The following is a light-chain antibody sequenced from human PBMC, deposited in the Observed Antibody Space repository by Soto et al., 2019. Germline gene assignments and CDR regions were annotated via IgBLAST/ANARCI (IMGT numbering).Light chain of an antibody. CDR1: QSVSSN. V-gene: IGKV3-15*01. CDR2: GAS. CDR3: QQYNNWPLT. J-gene: IGKJ4*01. Sequence: EIVMTHSPATLSVSPGERATLSCRASQSVSSNLAWYQQKPGQAPRLLIYGASTRATGIPARFSGSGSGTEFTLTISSLQSEDFAAYYCQQYNNWPLTFGGGTKVDIK.